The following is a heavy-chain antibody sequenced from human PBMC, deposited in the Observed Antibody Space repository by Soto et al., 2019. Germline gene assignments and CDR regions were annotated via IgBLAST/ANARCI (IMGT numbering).Heavy chain of an antibody. J-gene: IGHJ4*02. D-gene: IGHD3-10*01. Sequence: EVQLVESGGGVVQPGGSLRLSCATSGFTFSRYWMTWVRQVPGKGLEWVANINQDGTEKYYLASVKGRLTISRDNAKDSLDLQMNALSADDTAVYYCAKAPDGSGREYYCDYWGQGTLVTVSS. CDR2: INQDGTEK. CDR3: AKAPDGSGREYYCDY. V-gene: IGHV3-7*01. CDR1: GFTFSRYW.